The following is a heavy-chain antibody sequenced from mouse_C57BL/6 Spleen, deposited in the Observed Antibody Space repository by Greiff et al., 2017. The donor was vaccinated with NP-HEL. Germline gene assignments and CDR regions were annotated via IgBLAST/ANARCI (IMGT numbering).Heavy chain of an antibody. CDR3: ARDRDGYAMDY. D-gene: IGHD3-3*01. Sequence: QVQLQQPGAELVKPGASVKLSCKASGYTFTSYWMHWVKQRPGQGLEWIGMIHPNSGSTNYNEKFKSKAILTVDKSSSTAYMQLSSLTSEDSAVYYCARDRDGYAMDYWGQGTSVTVSS. V-gene: IGHV1-64*01. CDR1: GYTFTSYW. J-gene: IGHJ4*01. CDR2: IHPNSGST.